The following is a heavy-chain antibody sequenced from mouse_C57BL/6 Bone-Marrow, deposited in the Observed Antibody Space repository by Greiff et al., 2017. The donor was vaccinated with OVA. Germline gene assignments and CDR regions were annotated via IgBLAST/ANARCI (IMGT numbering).Heavy chain of an antibody. CDR3: ARGGGPFYYAMDY. Sequence: VQLQQSGPELVKPGASVKISCKASGYTFTDYYMNWVKQSHGKSLEWIGDINPNNGGTSYNQKFKGKATLTVDKSSSTAYMELRSLTSEDSAVYYCARGGGPFYYAMDYWGQGTSVTVSS. CDR2: INPNNGGT. CDR1: GYTFTDYY. J-gene: IGHJ4*01. V-gene: IGHV1-26*01.